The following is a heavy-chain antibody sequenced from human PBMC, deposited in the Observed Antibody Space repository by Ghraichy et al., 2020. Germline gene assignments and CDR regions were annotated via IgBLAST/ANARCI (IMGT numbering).Heavy chain of an antibody. CDR2: IIPIFGTA. D-gene: IGHD6-19*01. J-gene: IGHJ4*02. CDR1: GGTFSSYA. V-gene: IGHV1-69*06. Sequence: SVKVSCKASGGTFSSYAISWVRQAPGQGLEWMGGIIPIFGTANYAQKFQGRVTITADKSTSTAYMELSSLRSEDTAVYYCALKPGIAVAGSFDYWGQGTLVTVS. CDR3: ALKPGIAVAGSFDY.